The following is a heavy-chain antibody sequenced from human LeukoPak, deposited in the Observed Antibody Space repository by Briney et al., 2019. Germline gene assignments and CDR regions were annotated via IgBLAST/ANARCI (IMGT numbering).Heavy chain of an antibody. V-gene: IGHV3-23*01. D-gene: IGHD3-16*01. CDR3: ARHWV. J-gene: IGHJ4*02. CDR1: GFTFSDYD. CDR2: VSKSGDST. Sequence: GGSLRLSCAASGFTFSDYDMAWVRQAPGKGLEWVSTVSKSGDSTYYADSVKGRFTVSRDNSKDTLFLQMNNLRVDDAAVYYCARHWVWGQGTLVTVSS.